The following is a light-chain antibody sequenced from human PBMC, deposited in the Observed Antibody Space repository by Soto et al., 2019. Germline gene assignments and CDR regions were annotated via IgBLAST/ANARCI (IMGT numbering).Light chain of an antibody. J-gene: IGKJ1*01. CDR3: QQYGSSPWT. CDR1: QTIRSNY. V-gene: IGKV3-20*01. Sequence: ETVLTQSPGTLSLSPGERATLSCRASQTIRSNYLAWYRLTPGQAPRLLIYGASNRATGIADRFSGSGSGTDFTLIISRLEPEDFALYYCQQYGSSPWTFGQGTKVKIK. CDR2: GAS.